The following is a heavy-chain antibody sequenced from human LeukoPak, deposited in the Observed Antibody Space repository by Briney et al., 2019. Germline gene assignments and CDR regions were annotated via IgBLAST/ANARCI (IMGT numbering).Heavy chain of an antibody. V-gene: IGHV3-7*01. CDR3: ARSKGENYYDFWSGYGY. J-gene: IGHJ4*02. CDR1: GFTFSSYW. Sequence: GGSLRPSCAASGFTFSSYWMSWVRQAPGKGLEWVANIKQDGSEKYYVDSVKGRFTISRDNAKNSLYLQMNSLRAEDTAVYYCARSKGENYYDFWSGYGYWGQGTLVTVSS. CDR2: IKQDGSEK. D-gene: IGHD3-3*01.